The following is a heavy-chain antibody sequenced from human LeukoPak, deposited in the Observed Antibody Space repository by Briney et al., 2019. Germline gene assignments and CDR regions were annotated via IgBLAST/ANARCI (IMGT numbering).Heavy chain of an antibody. V-gene: IGHV1-69*01. Sequence: SVKVSCKASGGTFSSYAISWVRQAPGQGLEWMGGIIPIFGTANYAQKFQGRVTITADESTSTAYMELSSLRSEDTAVYYCARGDSGYDHAYYYYYYMDVWGKGTTVTISS. CDR1: GGTFSSYA. J-gene: IGHJ6*03. D-gene: IGHD5-12*01. CDR3: ARGDSGYDHAYYYYYYMDV. CDR2: IIPIFGTA.